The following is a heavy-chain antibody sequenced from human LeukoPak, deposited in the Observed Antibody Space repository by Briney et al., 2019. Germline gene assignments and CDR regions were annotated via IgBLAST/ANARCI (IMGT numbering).Heavy chain of an antibody. V-gene: IGHV3-11*01. CDR2: ISSSGTII. CDR1: GFTFSDYY. CDR3: ARDPNYCSGGSCFSGVTFLHY. J-gene: IGHJ4*02. Sequence: MSGGSLRLSCAASGFTFSDYYMSWIRQAPGKGLEWLSYISSSGTIIYYADSVKGRFTISRDNAKNSLYLQMNSLRADDTAVYYCARDPNYCSGGSCFSGVTFLHYWGQGTLVTVSS. D-gene: IGHD2-15*01.